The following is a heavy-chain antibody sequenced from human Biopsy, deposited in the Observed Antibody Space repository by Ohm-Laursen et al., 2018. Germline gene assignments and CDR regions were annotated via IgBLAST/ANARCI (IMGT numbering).Heavy chain of an antibody. V-gene: IGHV3-7*01. J-gene: IGHJ6*02. Sequence: SLRLSCAASGFAFSRSWMSWLRQTPGKGLEWVANINSDGTQKFYVDSVQGRFTISRNNTGNSVSLQMNSLRVDDTAVYFCARGRSMDVWGQGTTVTVSS. CDR3: ARGRSMDV. CDR1: GFAFSRSW. CDR2: INSDGTQK.